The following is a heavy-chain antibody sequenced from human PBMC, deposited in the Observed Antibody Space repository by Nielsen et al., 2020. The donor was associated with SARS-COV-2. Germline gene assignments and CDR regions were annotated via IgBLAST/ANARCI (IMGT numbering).Heavy chain of an antibody. CDR2: IYNSGST. CDR1: RGSISSYY. CDR3: ARGQSGLAWFDS. D-gene: IGHD3-10*01. V-gene: IGHV4-59*01. Sequence: SETLFLTCTVSRGSISSYYWSWIRQPPGKGLEWIGYIYNSGSTNYNPSLKSRVAISVDTSKNQFSLKLSSVTAADTAIYYCARGQSGLAWFDSWGQGTLVTVSS. J-gene: IGHJ5*01.